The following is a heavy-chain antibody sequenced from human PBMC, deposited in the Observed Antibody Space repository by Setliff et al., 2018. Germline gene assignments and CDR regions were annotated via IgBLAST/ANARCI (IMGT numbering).Heavy chain of an antibody. CDR3: ARGRMRGSCSGPSCTYDPFDI. CDR2: IYHSGSS. V-gene: IGHV4-34*01. J-gene: IGHJ3*02. D-gene: IGHD2-2*01. Sequence: SETLSLTCAVYGASFSGTYCSWIRQPPGKGLEWIGSIYHSGSSYYNPSLRSRVTISVDTSKNQFSLILRSVTAADTAVYYCARGRMRGSCSGPSCTYDPFDIWGQGTPVTVSS. CDR1: GASFSGTY.